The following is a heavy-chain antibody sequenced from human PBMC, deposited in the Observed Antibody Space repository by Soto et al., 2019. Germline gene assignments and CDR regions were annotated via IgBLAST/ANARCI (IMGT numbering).Heavy chain of an antibody. D-gene: IGHD6-25*01. CDR2: IYSGGYT. CDR3: AQRPGGGGY. J-gene: IGHJ4*02. CDR1: GFTVSNNY. V-gene: IGHV3-53*01. Sequence: EVQLVESGGGLIQPGGSLRLSCAVSGFTVSNNYMSWVRQAPGKGLEGVSVIYSGGYTAYGDSVKGRFTISRDNSKNNHYLQKKGRGAEDPAVFYWAQRPGGGGYWGQGTLVTVSS.